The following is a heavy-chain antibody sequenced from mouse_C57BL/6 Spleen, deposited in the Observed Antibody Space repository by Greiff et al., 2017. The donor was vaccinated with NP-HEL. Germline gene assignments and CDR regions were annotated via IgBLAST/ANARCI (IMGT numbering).Heavy chain of an antibody. D-gene: IGHD2-5*01. V-gene: IGHV1-81*01. J-gene: IGHJ4*01. CDR1: GYTFTSYG. CDR3: ARRVIVTGRAMDY. CDR2: IYPRSGNT. Sequence: QVQLQQSGAELARPGASVKLSCKASGYTFTSYGISWVKQRTGQGLEWIGEIYPRSGNTYYNEKFKGKATLTADKSSSTAYMELRSLTSEDSAVYFCARRVIVTGRAMDYWGQGTSVTVSS.